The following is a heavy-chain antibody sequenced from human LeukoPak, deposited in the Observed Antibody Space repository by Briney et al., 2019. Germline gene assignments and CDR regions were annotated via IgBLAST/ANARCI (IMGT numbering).Heavy chain of an antibody. D-gene: IGHD2-15*01. J-gene: IGHJ6*03. CDR3: GRDALVGYFSYYYMDV. CDR2: ISNSGST. CDR1: GGSISSHY. Sequence: PSETLSLTCTVPGGSISSHYWTWIRQSPVKGLEGIGDISNSGSTSYNPSLKSRVTISIDTSKNQFSLKLSSVTAADTAVYYCGRDALVGYFSYYYMDVWGKGTTVTVSS. V-gene: IGHV4-59*11.